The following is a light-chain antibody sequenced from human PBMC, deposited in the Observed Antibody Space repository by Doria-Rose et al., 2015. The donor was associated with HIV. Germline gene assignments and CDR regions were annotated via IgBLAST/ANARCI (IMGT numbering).Light chain of an antibody. CDR2: DGS. Sequence: FTQSPGTLSLSPGERATLSCRASQRFCSTYLAWYQQKPGQAPSLLIYDGSTRATGIPDTFNASGSGTDFTLTINRLEPEDFALYYCHQYGTSWTFGQGTKVEI. V-gene: IGKV3-20*01. CDR3: HQYGTSWT. CDR1: QRFCSTY. J-gene: IGKJ1*01.